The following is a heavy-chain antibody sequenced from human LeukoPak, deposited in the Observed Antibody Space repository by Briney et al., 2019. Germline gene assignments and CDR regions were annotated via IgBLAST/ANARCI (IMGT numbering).Heavy chain of an antibody. V-gene: IGHV3-53*01. CDR1: GFAVSDTY. CDR3: ARPTIKGN. Sequence: GGSLRLSCAASGFAVSDTYMTWVRQAPGKGLEWVSVIYSGGGTVYGDSAKGRFTISRDISQNMLYLQMNSLRVEDTAVYYCARPTIKGNWGQGTLVTVSS. J-gene: IGHJ4*02. CDR2: IYSGGGT. D-gene: IGHD4/OR15-4a*01.